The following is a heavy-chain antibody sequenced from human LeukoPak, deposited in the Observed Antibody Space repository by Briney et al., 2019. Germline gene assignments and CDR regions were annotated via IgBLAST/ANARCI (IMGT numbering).Heavy chain of an antibody. CDR2: VKADGNDK. CDR3: ARVPAGYCSSTSCQDGYYFDY. CDR1: GFIFSNYR. J-gene: IGHJ4*02. D-gene: IGHD2-2*03. V-gene: IGHV3-7*01. Sequence: PGGSLRLSCATSGFIFSNYRMTWVRQAPGKGLEWVANVKADGNDKNFVDSVKGRFTIFIDRDKKSMYLQMNSLRVEDTAVYYCARVPAGYCSSTSCQDGYYFDYWGQGTLVAVSS.